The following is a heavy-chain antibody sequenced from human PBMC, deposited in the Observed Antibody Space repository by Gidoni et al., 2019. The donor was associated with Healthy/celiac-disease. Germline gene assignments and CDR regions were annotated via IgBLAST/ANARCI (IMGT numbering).Heavy chain of an antibody. Sequence: QVQLVESGGGVVQPGRSLRLSCAPSGFTFSRYGMHGVRQAPGKGLEWVAVIWYDGSNKYYADSVKGRFTISRDNSKNTLYLQMNSLRAEDTAVYYCARDRDSSSWGDYYYGMDVWGQGTTVTVSS. CDR1: GFTFSRYG. J-gene: IGHJ6*02. D-gene: IGHD6-13*01. CDR2: IWYDGSNK. V-gene: IGHV3-33*01. CDR3: ARDRDSSSWGDYYYGMDV.